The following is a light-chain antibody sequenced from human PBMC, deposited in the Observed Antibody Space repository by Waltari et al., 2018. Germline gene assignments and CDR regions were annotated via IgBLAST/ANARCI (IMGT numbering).Light chain of an antibody. CDR1: QGISSY. V-gene: IGKV1-39*01. CDR3: QQSYSTPYT. Sequence: DIQMTQSPSYLSASVRDRAAITCRASQGISSYVNWYPKKPGKATKLLIYAASSLQSGVPSRFSGSGSGTDFTLTISSLQPEDFATYYCQQSYSTPYTFGQGTKLEIK. J-gene: IGKJ2*01. CDR2: AAS.